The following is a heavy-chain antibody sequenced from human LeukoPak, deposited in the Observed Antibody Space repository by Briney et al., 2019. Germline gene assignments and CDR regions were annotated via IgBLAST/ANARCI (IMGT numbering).Heavy chain of an antibody. J-gene: IGHJ4*02. Sequence: ASVKVSCKASGYTFTGYYMHWVRQAPGQGLEWMGWINPNSGGTNYAQKFQGRVTMTRDTSISTAYMELSRLRSDDTAVYYCARGFPVGDSSSLESRYYFDYWGQGTLVTVSS. V-gene: IGHV1-2*02. CDR3: ARGFPVGDSSSLESRYYFDY. CDR2: INPNSGGT. D-gene: IGHD6-6*01. CDR1: GYTFTGYY.